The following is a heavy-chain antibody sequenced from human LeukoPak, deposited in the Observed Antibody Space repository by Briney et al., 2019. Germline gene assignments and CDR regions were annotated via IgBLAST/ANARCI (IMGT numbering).Heavy chain of an antibody. Sequence: GGSLRLSCAAPGFTFSSYGMHWVRQAPGKGREWVAVISYDGSNTYYADSVKGRFTISRDNSKNTLYLQMNSLRAEDTAVYYCAKDKWYSGSYLPYYFDYWGQGTLVTVSS. CDR1: GFTFSSYG. D-gene: IGHD1-26*01. J-gene: IGHJ4*02. V-gene: IGHV3-30*18. CDR3: AKDKWYSGSYLPYYFDY. CDR2: ISYDGSNT.